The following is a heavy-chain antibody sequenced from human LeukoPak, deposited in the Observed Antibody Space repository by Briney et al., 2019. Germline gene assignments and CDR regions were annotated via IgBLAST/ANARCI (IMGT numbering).Heavy chain of an antibody. D-gene: IGHD5/OR15-5a*01. CDR3: ARGFDGLRLKGQYFDY. CDR1: GHSLTSYY. J-gene: IGHJ4*02. CDR2: INPSGGST. Sequence: ASVKVSCKAFGHSLTSYYMHWVRQAPGQGLEWMGIINPSGGSTSYAQKFQGRVTMTRDTSTSTVYMEVSSLRSEDTAVYYCARGFDGLRLKGQYFDYWGQGSLVTVSS. V-gene: IGHV1-46*01.